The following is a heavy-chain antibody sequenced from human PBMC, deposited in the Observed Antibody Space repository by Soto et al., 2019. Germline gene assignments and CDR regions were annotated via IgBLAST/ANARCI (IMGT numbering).Heavy chain of an antibody. CDR3: AREDRTLDWFLDL. Sequence: PSETLSLTCSLYGGSLSGYYWSCIRQPPGKGLEWIGEISPRGTTNYSPSLKIRVSISVDTSKNQFSLKLTSLTAADTAVYYCAREDRTLDWFLDLWGRGTLVPVSS. J-gene: IGHJ2*01. CDR2: ISPRGTT. V-gene: IGHV4-34*01. CDR1: GGSLSGYY. D-gene: IGHD2-2*01.